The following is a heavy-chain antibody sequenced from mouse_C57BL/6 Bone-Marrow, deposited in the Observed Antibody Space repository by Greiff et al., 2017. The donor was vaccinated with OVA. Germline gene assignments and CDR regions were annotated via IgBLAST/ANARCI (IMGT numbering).Heavy chain of an antibody. Sequence: EVQLVESGGGLVRPGGSLKLSCAASGFTFSDYGMHWVRQAPEKGLAWVASISSGSSTIYYADTVKGRFTISRDNAKNTLFLQRTSLRSEDTAMYYCARRGVWLRAYAMDCWGQGTSVTVSS. J-gene: IGHJ4*01. V-gene: IGHV5-17*01. CDR3: ARRGVWLRAYAMDC. CDR1: GFTFSDYG. D-gene: IGHD2-2*01. CDR2: ISSGSSTI.